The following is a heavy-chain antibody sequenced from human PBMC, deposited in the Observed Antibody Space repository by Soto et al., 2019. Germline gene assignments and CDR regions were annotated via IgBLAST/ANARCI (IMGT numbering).Heavy chain of an antibody. J-gene: IGHJ5*02. CDR3: ARDSSGYSTWLDP. Sequence: PSETLSLTCTVSGGSISSYYWSWIRQPPGKGLEWIGYIYYSGSTNYNPSLKSRVTISVDTSKNQFSLKLGSVTAADTAVYYCARDSSGYSTWLDPWGRGTLVTVYS. V-gene: IGHV4-59*01. CDR1: GGSISSYY. D-gene: IGHD3-22*01. CDR2: IYYSGST.